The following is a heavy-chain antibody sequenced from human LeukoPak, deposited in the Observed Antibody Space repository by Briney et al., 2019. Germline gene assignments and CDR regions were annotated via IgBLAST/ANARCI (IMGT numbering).Heavy chain of an antibody. CDR1: GYSFTSYW. J-gene: IGHJ4*02. Sequence: PGESLKISCKGSGYSFTSYWIGWVRQMPGKGLEWMGIIYPGDSDTRYSPSFQGQVTISADKSISTAYLQWSSLKASDTAMYYCARLENANNYYDSSGYYYPFDYWGQGTLVTVSS. CDR2: IYPGDSDT. D-gene: IGHD3-22*01. V-gene: IGHV5-51*01. CDR3: ARLENANNYYDSSGYYYPFDY.